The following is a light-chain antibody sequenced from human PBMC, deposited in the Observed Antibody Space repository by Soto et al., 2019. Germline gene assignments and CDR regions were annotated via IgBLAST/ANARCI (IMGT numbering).Light chain of an antibody. CDR2: DVT. Sequence: QSALTQPASVSGSPGQSITISCTGTSSDVGSYNCVSWYQQHPGKAPKLIIYDVTNRPSGVSNRFSGSKFGNTASLTISGLQAEDEADYFCNSYTGSNIPYVFGSGTKLTVL. J-gene: IGLJ1*01. CDR1: SSDVGSYNC. CDR3: NSYTGSNIPYV. V-gene: IGLV2-14*03.